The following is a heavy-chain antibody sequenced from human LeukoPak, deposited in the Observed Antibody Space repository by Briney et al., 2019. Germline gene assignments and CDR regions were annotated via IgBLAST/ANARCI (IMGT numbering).Heavy chain of an antibody. CDR1: GASISSYY. Sequence: SETLSLTCTVSGASISSYYWSWIRQSAGKGLEWIGLIYTSGTTNYNPSLKSQVTISVDTSKNQFSLKLSSVTAADTAVYYCARDSRYYYDSSGYYYWGQGTLVTVSS. CDR3: ARDSRYYYDSSGYYY. CDR2: IYTSGTT. D-gene: IGHD3-22*01. V-gene: IGHV4-4*07. J-gene: IGHJ4*02.